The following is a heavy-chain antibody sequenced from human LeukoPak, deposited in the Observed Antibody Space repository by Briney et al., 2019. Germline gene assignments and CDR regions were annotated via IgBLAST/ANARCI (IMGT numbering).Heavy chain of an antibody. CDR3: ASEGRLYSSFDY. Sequence: PSETLSLTCTVSGGSISSYYWSWIRQPAGKGLEWIGRIYTSGSTNYNPSLKSRVTISVDTSKNQFSLKLSSVTAADTAVYYCASEGRLYSSFDYWGQGTLVTVSS. V-gene: IGHV4-4*07. CDR1: GGSISSYY. D-gene: IGHD5-18*01. J-gene: IGHJ4*02. CDR2: IYTSGST.